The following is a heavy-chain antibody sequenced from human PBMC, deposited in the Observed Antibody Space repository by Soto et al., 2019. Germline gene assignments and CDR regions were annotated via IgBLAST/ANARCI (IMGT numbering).Heavy chain of an antibody. CDR1: GGSSTTAGYS. J-gene: IGHJ6*02. D-gene: IGHD3-16*01. Sequence: TLSLTCPVSGGSSTTAGYSWGWVGQPPGKALEWIGYVYHTGHAYPKPSLKSRVTISLDRSKNQFSLKMTSVTAADTALYYCASRPVSYSGLDVWGPGTTVTASS. CDR3: ASRPVSYSGLDV. CDR2: VYHTGHA. V-gene: IGHV4-30-2*01.